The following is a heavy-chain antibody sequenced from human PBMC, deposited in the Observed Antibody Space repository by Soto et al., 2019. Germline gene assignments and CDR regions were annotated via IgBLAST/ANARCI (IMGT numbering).Heavy chain of an antibody. V-gene: IGHV4-39*01. D-gene: IGHD3-16*01. CDR1: GGSISSSSYY. J-gene: IGHJ6*02. CDR3: ARHLGGPTGRSYYYYGMDV. CDR2: IYYSGST. Sequence: PSETLSLTCTVSGGSISSSSYYWGWIRQPPGKGLEWIGSIYYSGSTYYNPSLKSRVTISVDTSKNQFSLKLSSVTAAGTAVYYCARHLGGPTGRSYYYYGMDVWGQGTTVTVSS.